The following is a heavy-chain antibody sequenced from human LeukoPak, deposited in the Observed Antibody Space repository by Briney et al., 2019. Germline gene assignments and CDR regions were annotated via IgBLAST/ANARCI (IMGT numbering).Heavy chain of an antibody. J-gene: IGHJ4*02. CDR2: IYYSGST. V-gene: IGHV4-39*01. CDR3: ARSLPAAEDY. CDR1: GGSFSSSSYY. Sequence: SETLSLTCTVSGGSFSSSSYYWVWIRQPPGKGLEWIGSIYYSGSTYYNPSLKSRVTISVDTSKNQFSLKLSSVTAADTAVYYCARSLPAAEDYWGQGTLVTVSS. D-gene: IGHD6-13*01.